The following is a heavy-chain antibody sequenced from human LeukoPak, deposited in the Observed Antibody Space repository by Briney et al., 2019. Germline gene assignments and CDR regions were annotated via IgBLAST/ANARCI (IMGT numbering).Heavy chain of an antibody. Sequence: ASVKVSFTASGYTFTSYGISWVRQAPGQGLEWMGWISAYNGNTNYAQKLQGRVTMTTDTSTSTAYMELRSLRSDDTAVYYCARSDSGSPYYYGMDVWGQGTTVTVS. CDR3: ARSDSGSPYYYGMDV. J-gene: IGHJ6*02. CDR1: GYTFTSYG. CDR2: ISAYNGNT. V-gene: IGHV1-18*01. D-gene: IGHD3-10*01.